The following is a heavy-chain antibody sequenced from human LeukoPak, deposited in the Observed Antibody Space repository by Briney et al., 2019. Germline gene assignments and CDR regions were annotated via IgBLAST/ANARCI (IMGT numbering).Heavy chain of an antibody. CDR2: ISRSSSYI. CDR3: ARDGEFYYGSSSY. Sequence: GGSLRLSCAASGFTFSSHGMNWVRQAPGKGLEWVSSISRSSSYIYYADSVKGRFTISRDNAKNSLYLQMNSLRAEDTAVYYCARDGEFYYGSSSYWGQGSLVTVSS. V-gene: IGHV3-21*04. J-gene: IGHJ4*02. CDR1: GFTFSSHG. D-gene: IGHD3-22*01.